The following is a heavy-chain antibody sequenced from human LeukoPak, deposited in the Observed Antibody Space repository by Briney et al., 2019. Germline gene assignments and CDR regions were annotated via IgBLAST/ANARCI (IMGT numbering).Heavy chain of an antibody. CDR3: VRDLILVWTPGDDFDH. Sequence: GGSLRLSCAASGFTFSIYWMHWVRQAPGKGLEWVSRINERATIISYADSVKGRFTISRENARNTLYLQMNSLTAEDTAVYYCVRDLILVWTPGDDFDHWGQGTLVTVSS. CDR1: GFTFSIYW. J-gene: IGHJ4*02. CDR2: INERATII. D-gene: IGHD3-16*01. V-gene: IGHV3-74*01.